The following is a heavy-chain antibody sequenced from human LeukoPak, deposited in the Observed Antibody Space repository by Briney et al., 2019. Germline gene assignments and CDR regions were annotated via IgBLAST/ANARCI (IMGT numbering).Heavy chain of an antibody. CDR1: GYSISSGYY. D-gene: IGHD3-3*01. CDR3: ARGRVMISAFDI. V-gene: IGHV4-38-2*02. Sequence: PSETLSLTCTVSGYSISSGYYWGWIRQPPGKGLEWIGSIYHSGSTYYNPSLKSRVTISVDTSKNQFSLKLSSVTAADTAVYYCARGRVMISAFDIWGQGTMVTVSS. CDR2: IYHSGST. J-gene: IGHJ3*02.